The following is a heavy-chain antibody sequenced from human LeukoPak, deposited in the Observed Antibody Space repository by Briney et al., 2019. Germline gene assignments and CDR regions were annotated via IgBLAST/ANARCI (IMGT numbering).Heavy chain of an antibody. V-gene: IGHV1-8*03. Sequence: GASVKVSCKASGYTFTSYDINWVRQATGQGLEWMGWMNPNSGNTGYAQKFQGRVTITRHTSISTAYMELSSLRSEDTAVYYCARYCSSTSCYDAFDIWGQGTMVTVSS. CDR2: MNPNSGNT. J-gene: IGHJ3*02. D-gene: IGHD2-2*01. CDR1: GYTFTSYD. CDR3: ARYCSSTSCYDAFDI.